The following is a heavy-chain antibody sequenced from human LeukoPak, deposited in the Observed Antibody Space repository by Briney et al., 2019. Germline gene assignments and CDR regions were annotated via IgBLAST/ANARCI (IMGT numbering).Heavy chain of an antibody. CDR1: GVSISSSNSY. J-gene: IGHJ4*02. CDR2: IYYSGNT. CDR3: ARTVYGYPLYYFDY. D-gene: IGHD3-16*02. Sequence: SETLSLTCTVSGVSISSSNSYWGWIRQPPGKGLEWIGSIYYSGNTYYNASLKSQVSISIDTSKNQFSLKLSSVTAADTAVYYCARTVYGYPLYYFDYWGQGTLVTVSS. V-gene: IGHV4-39*07.